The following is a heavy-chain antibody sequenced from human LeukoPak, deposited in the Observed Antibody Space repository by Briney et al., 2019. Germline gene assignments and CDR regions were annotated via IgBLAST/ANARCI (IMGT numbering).Heavy chain of an antibody. V-gene: IGHV4-34*01. J-gene: IGHJ5*02. D-gene: IGHD2-21*02. CDR1: GGSFSGYY. CDR3: AREPLVTAISGGFDP. Sequence: SETLSLTCAVYGGSFSGYYWSWIRQPPGKGLEWIGEINHSGSTNYNPSLKSRVTISVDTSKNQFSLKLSSVTAADTAVYYCAREPLVTAISGGFDPWGQGTLVTVSS. CDR2: INHSGST.